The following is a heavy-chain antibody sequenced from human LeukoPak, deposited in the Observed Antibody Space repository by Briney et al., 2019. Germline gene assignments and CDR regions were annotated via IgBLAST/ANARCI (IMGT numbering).Heavy chain of an antibody. J-gene: IGHJ4*02. CDR3: AGRYSGYDLGDY. CDR1: GESFSGYY. V-gene: IGHV4-34*01. CDR2: INHSGST. Sequence: SETLSLTCAVYGESFSGYYWSWIRQPPGKRLEWIGEINHSGSTNYNPSLKSRVTISVDTSKNQFSLKLSSVTAADTAVYYCAGRYSGYDLGDYWGQGTLVTVSS. D-gene: IGHD5-12*01.